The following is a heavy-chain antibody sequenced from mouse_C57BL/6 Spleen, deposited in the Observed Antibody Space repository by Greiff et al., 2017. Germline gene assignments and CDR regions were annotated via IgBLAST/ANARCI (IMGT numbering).Heavy chain of an antibody. CDR2: ISDGGSYT. CDR1: GFTFSSYA. D-gene: IGHD2-3*01. J-gene: IGHJ3*01. V-gene: IGHV5-4*01. CDR3: AREGYYEGFAY. Sequence: EVKLQESGGGLVKPGGSLKLSCAASGFTFSSYAMSWVRQTPEKRLEWVATISDGGSYTYYPDNVKGRFTISRDNAKNNLYLQMSHLKSEDTAMYYCAREGYYEGFAYWGQGTLVTVSA.